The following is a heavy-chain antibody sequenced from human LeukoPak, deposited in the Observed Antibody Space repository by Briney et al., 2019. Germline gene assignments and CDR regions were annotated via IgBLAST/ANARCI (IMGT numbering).Heavy chain of an antibody. CDR3: ARDISGAGVVYFDY. CDR2: ISGSGGST. D-gene: IGHD1-26*01. V-gene: IGHV3-23*01. CDR1: GFTFSSYA. Sequence: GGSLRLSCAASGFTFSSYAMSWVRQAPGKGLEWVSTISGSGGSTYYADSVKGRFTISRDNSKNTLYLQLNSLRAEDTAVYYCARDISGAGVVYFDYWGQGTLVTVSS. J-gene: IGHJ4*02.